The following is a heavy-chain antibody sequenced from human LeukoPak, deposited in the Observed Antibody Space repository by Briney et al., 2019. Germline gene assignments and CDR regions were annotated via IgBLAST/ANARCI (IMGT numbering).Heavy chain of an antibody. V-gene: IGHV3-30*18. CDR3: AKRNLGNIDY. CDR1: GLTFSNYG. J-gene: IGHJ4*02. Sequence: GTSLRLSCAASGLTFSNYGMHWVRQAPGKGLEWLAVISYDGSNKYYADSVKGRFTISRDNSKNTLYLQMNSLRAEDTAVYYCAKRNLGNIDYWGQGTLVTVSS. CDR2: ISYDGSNK. D-gene: IGHD3-16*01.